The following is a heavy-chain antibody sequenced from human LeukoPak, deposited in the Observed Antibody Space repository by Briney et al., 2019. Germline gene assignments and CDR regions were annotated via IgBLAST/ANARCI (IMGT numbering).Heavy chain of an antibody. D-gene: IGHD5/OR15-5a*01. CDR2: INHSGST. Sequence: SETLPLTCAVYGGSFSGYYWSWIRQPPGKGLEWIGEINHSGSTNYNPSLKSRVTISVDTSKNQFSLKLSSVTAADTAVYYCARGCLVGWYRYFDLWGRGTLVTVSS. V-gene: IGHV4-34*01. CDR3: ARGCLVGWYRYFDL. CDR1: GGSFSGYY. J-gene: IGHJ2*01.